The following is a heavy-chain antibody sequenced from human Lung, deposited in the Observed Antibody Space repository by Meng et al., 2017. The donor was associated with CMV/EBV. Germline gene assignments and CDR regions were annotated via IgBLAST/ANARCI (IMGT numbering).Heavy chain of an antibody. J-gene: IGHJ4*02. V-gene: IGHV1-69*05. CDR2: IITLFGTP. CDR1: GGTYSTYG. D-gene: IGHD7-27*01. CDR3: ARDNNWGPDY. Sequence: SXXVSCKASGGTYSTYGISWVRQAPGQGLEWMGGIITLFGTPNYAQRFQGRVTLTRDTSINTGYMELTRLTSDDTAVYYCARDNNWGPDYWGQGTLVTVSS.